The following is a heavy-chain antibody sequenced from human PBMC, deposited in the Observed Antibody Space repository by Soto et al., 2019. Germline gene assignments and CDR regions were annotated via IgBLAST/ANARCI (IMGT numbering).Heavy chain of an antibody. CDR3: ARGGSGYVWFNEF. Sequence: QEQLVQSGAEVKKPGSSVKVSCKASGGIFSSYAISWLRQAPGQGLEWMGGIIPIFGTANYAQKFQGRVTITADEFTNTAYMDLSSLKSEDTAIYYCARGGSGYVWFNEFWGQGTLVTVSS. V-gene: IGHV1-69*01. CDR2: IIPIFGTA. J-gene: IGHJ4*02. D-gene: IGHD3-22*01. CDR1: GGIFSSYA.